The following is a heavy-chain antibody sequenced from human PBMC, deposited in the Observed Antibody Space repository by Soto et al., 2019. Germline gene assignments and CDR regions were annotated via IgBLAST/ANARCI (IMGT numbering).Heavy chain of an antibody. Sequence: GASVKVSCKASGYTFTSYTIHWVRQAPGQRLEWMGWINAGNGDTKYSQNFQGRVTITRDTSASTAYMDLSSLRSEDTAVYYCTRAQIRGGSCYPPGHWGQGTLVTVSS. D-gene: IGHD2-15*01. CDR2: INAGNGDT. CDR3: TRAQIRGGSCYPPGH. CDR1: GYTFTSYT. V-gene: IGHV1-3*01. J-gene: IGHJ4*02.